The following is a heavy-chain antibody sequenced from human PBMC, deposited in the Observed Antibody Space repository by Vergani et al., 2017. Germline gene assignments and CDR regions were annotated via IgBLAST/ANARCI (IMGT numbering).Heavy chain of an antibody. D-gene: IGHD3-3*01. V-gene: IGHV3-30*18. Sequence: QVQLAESGGGRVQPGRSLRLSCAASGFSFSSHAIHWVRQAPGKGLEWVAVISNDGSKKYYADSVKGRFTISRDNSKNTLDLQMNSLRAEDTALYYCAKDHYXFWSGYPNLSPFDLWGRGTLVTVSS. CDR3: AKDHYXFWSGYPNLSPFDL. J-gene: IGHJ2*01. CDR2: ISNDGSKK. CDR1: GFSFSSHA.